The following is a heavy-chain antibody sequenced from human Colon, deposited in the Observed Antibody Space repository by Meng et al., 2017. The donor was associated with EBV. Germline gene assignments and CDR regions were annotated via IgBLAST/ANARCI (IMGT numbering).Heavy chain of an antibody. J-gene: IGHJ4*02. CDR1: GGSFSGYV. V-gene: IGHV4-34*01. Sequence: QVLLQHVGAGLLKPSETRSLTVTVNGGSFSGYVWSWVRQPPGKGMEWIGEVSHPGSAKYNPSLKSRVTISVDASEKQFSLRLTSVTAADSAVYYCARVPTTGYKDHWGQGTLVTVSS. CDR2: VSHPGSA. D-gene: IGHD3-9*01. CDR3: ARVPTTGYKDH.